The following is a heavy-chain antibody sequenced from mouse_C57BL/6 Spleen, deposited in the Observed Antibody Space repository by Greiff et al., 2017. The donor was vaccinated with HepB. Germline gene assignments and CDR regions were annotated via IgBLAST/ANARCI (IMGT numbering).Heavy chain of an antibody. CDR2: INYDGSST. Sequence: EVQRVESEGGLVQPGSSMKLSCTASGFTFSDYYMAWVRQVPEKGLEWVANINYDGSSTYYLDSLKSRFIISRDNAKNILYLQMSSLKSEDTATYYCARDAFYYYGSRSYAMDYWGQGTSVTVSS. CDR1: GFTFSDYY. CDR3: ARDAFYYYGSRSYAMDY. V-gene: IGHV5-16*01. J-gene: IGHJ4*01. D-gene: IGHD1-1*01.